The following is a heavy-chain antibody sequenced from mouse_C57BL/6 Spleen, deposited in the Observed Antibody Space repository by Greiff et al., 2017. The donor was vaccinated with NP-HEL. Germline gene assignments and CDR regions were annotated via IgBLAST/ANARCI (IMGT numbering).Heavy chain of an antibody. Sequence: VQLKQSGPELVKPGASVKMSCKASGYTFTDYNMHWVKQSHGKSLEWIGYINPNNGGTSYNQKFKGKATLTVNQSSSTAYMELRSLTSEDAAVYDCARHLFITTGVATGDDFDYWGQGTTLTVSS. CDR1: GYTFTDYN. CDR3: ARHLFITTGVATGDDFDY. D-gene: IGHD1-1*01. J-gene: IGHJ2*01. CDR2: INPNNGGT. V-gene: IGHV1-22*01.